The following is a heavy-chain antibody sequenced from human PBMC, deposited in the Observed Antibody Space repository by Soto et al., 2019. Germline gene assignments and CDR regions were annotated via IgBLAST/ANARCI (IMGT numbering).Heavy chain of an antibody. J-gene: IGHJ4*02. V-gene: IGHV4-39*01. Sequence: SETLSLTCTVSGGSISGSSYCWGWIRQPPGKGLEWIGSIYYSGSTYYNPSLKSRVTISVDTSKNQFSLKLSSVTAADTAVYYCATSLEDYIYYSGVSCYSSYFDYWGQGTLVTVSS. CDR3: ATSLEDYIYYSGVSCYSSYFDY. CDR2: IYYSGST. D-gene: IGHD2-15*01. CDR1: GGSISGSSYC.